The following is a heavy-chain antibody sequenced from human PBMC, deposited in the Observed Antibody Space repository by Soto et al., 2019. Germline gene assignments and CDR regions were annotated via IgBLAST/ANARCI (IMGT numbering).Heavy chain of an antibody. J-gene: IGHJ3*02. V-gene: IGHV3-23*01. CDR3: AKDRRSSGWYGAGAFDI. CDR2: ISGSGGST. CDR1: GFTFSSYA. Sequence: EVQLLESGGGLVQPGGSLRLSCAASGFTFSSYAMSWVRQAPGKGLEWVSAISGSGGSTYYADSVKGRFTISRDNSKNTLYLQMNSLRAEDTAVYYCAKDRRSSGWYGAGAFDIWGQGTMVTVSS. D-gene: IGHD6-19*01.